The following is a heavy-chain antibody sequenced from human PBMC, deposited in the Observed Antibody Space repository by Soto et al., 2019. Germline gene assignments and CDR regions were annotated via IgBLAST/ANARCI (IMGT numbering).Heavy chain of an antibody. CDR2: IRHDGTR. D-gene: IGHD2-15*01. J-gene: IGHJ4*02. Sequence: QVHLRESGPGLARPSDTLSLTCAVSGYTISGDKWWGWIRQPPGKGLEWIGYIRHDGTRHYSPTLQSRVTMSVDTSKHQLALNLTSLTAVDTAVYYCARKIGGYHPFDDGGQGTRVTVSS. CDR3: ARKIGGYHPFDD. V-gene: IGHV4-28*01. CDR1: GYTISGDKW.